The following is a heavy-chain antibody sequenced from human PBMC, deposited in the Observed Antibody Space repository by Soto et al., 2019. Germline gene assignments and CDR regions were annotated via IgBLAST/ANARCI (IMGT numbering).Heavy chain of an antibody. Sequence: QVQLQESGPGLVKPSQTLSLTCTVSGGSISSGGYYWSWIRQHPGKGLEWIGYIYYSGSTYYNPSLKSRVTISVDTSKDQFSLKLSSVTAADTAVYYCARDVSDRWRGYYFDYWGQGTLVTVSS. CDR1: GGSISSGGYY. CDR3: ARDVSDRWRGYYFDY. CDR2: IYYSGST. J-gene: IGHJ4*02. D-gene: IGHD3-3*01. V-gene: IGHV4-31*03.